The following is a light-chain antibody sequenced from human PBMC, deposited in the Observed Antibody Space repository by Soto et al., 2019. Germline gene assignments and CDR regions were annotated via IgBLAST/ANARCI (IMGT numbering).Light chain of an antibody. CDR2: GVT. CDR3: SSYAGSNIYV. Sequence: QSVLTQPPPASGSPGQSVTFSCTGTSSDVGRYNYVSWYQQHPGKAPKLLIYGVTQRPSGVPDRFSGSKSGNTASLTVSGLQDEDEGYYYCSSYAGSNIYVFGTGTKVTIL. J-gene: IGLJ1*01. V-gene: IGLV2-8*01. CDR1: SSDVGRYNY.